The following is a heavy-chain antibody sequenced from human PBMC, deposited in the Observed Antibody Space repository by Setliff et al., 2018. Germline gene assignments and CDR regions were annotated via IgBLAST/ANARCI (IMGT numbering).Heavy chain of an antibody. CDR2: IRSDGSNE. Sequence: PGGSLRLSCAASGFAFSISGMHWVRQAPGKGLEWVAFIRSDGSNEYYADSVKGRFTISRETSKNTPYLQVNSLREEDTAVYYCARDWGWGFDDWGQGTLVTVSS. V-gene: IGHV3-30*02. J-gene: IGHJ4*02. CDR1: GFAFSISG. D-gene: IGHD3-16*01. CDR3: ARDWGWGFDD.